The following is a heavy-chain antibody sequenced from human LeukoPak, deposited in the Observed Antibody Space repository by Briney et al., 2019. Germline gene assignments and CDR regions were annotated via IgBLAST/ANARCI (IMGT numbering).Heavy chain of an antibody. D-gene: IGHD4-17*01. CDR3: ARGGDYGYLQD. CDR2: MYYSGRP. J-gene: IGHJ1*01. Sequence: PSETLSLTCTVSGGSISGYCWGWIRQPPGKGLEWIAYMYYSGRPNYNPSLRSRVTISIVTSKNHFSLKLSSVTAADTAVYYCARGGDYGYLQDWGQGTLVTVSS. V-gene: IGHV4-59*01. CDR1: GGSISGYC.